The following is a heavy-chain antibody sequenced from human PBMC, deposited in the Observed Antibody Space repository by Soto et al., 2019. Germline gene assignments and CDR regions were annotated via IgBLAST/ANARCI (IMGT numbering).Heavy chain of an antibody. J-gene: IGHJ4*02. CDR3: AKLSAQDYGDQTDY. CDR2: VTMSGTIT. D-gene: IGHD4-17*01. V-gene: IGHV3-23*01. Sequence: EVQLLESGGGLVQPGGSLRLSCAASGFTFDNYAMTWVRQAPGKGLEWVSGVTMSGTITYYADSVKGRFTISRDNARNTLYLQLNTLSAEDTALYYCAKLSAQDYGDQTDYWGQGTLVIVSS. CDR1: GFTFDNYA.